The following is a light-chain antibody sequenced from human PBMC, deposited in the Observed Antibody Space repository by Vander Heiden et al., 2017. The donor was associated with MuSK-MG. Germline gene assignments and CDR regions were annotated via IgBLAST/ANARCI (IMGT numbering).Light chain of an antibody. J-gene: IGLJ3*02. CDR1: SSNIGAGYD. V-gene: IGLV1-40*01. Sequence: QSLLTQPPSLSGAPGQPVTISCAGSSSNIGAGYDVHWYQHLPGAAPKLLIYGSINRPSGVPDRFSGSKSGTSASLAITWLQAEDEADYYCLSYDSSLSVGLLGGGTKIT. CDR3: LSYDSSLSVGL. CDR2: GSI.